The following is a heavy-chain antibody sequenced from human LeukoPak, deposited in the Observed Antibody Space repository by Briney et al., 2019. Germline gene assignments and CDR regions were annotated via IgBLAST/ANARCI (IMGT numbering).Heavy chain of an antibody. V-gene: IGHV3-15*01. CDR3: TRERYYFDY. Sequence: GVSLRLSCAASGFTFSNAWMSWVRQAPGKGLEWVGRIKNKTDDGTTDYAAPVKGRFTISRDDSENTLYLQMNSLKTEDTAVYYCTRERYYFDYWGQGTLVTVS. CDR1: GFTFSNAW. J-gene: IGHJ4*02. CDR2: IKNKTDDGTT.